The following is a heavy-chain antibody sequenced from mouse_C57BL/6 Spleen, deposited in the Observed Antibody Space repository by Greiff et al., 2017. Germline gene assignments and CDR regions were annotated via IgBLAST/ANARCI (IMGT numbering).Heavy chain of an antibody. CDR1: GFTFSSYG. V-gene: IGHV5-6*01. Sequence: EVQVVESGGDLVKPGGSLKLSCAASGFTFSSYGMSWVRQTPDKRLEWVATISSGGSYTYYPDSVKGRFTISRDNAKNTLYLQMSSLKSEDTAMYSCERDYERHYAMDYWGQGTSVTVSS. CDR2: ISSGGSYT. J-gene: IGHJ4*01. D-gene: IGHD1-1*01. CDR3: ERDYERHYAMDY.